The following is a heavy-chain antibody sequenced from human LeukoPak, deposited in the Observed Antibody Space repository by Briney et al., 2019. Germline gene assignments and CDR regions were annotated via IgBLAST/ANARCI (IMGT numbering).Heavy chain of an antibody. CDR1: GGSISSYY. J-gene: IGHJ4*02. V-gene: IGHV4-4*07. CDR3: ARVTGYVIEDYFDY. Sequence: SETLSLTCIVSGGSISSYYWSWIRQPAGKGLEWIGRIYMSGSTNYNPSLKSRVTMSVDTSKNQFSLKLRSVTAADTAVYYCARVTGYVIEDYFDYWGQGTLVTVSS. CDR2: IYMSGST. D-gene: IGHD3-22*01.